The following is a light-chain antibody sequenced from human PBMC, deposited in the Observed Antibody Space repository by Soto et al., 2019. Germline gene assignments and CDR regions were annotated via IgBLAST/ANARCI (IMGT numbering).Light chain of an antibody. CDR3: QQRNNWPPVT. CDR2: DAS. Sequence: EIVLTQSPATLSLSPGERATLSCRASQRVSRHLAWYQQKPGQAPRLLIYDASNRATGIPARFSGSGSGTDFTLTISSLEHADFAVYYCQQRNNWPPVTFGGGTKVEIK. CDR1: QRVSRH. V-gene: IGKV3-11*01. J-gene: IGKJ4*01.